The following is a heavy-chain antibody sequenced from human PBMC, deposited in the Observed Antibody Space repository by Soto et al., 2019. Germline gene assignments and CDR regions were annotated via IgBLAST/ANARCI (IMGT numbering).Heavy chain of an antibody. Sequence: ASVKLSCKASGYTFTGYYMHWVRQAPGQGLEWMGWINPNSGGTNYAQKFQGWVTMTRDTSISTAYMELSRLRSDDTAVYYCARDRRLSYSGYDFGGAADYWGQGTLVTVSS. CDR1: GYTFTGYY. V-gene: IGHV1-2*04. D-gene: IGHD5-12*01. J-gene: IGHJ4*02. CDR3: ARDRRLSYSGYDFGGAADY. CDR2: INPNSGGT.